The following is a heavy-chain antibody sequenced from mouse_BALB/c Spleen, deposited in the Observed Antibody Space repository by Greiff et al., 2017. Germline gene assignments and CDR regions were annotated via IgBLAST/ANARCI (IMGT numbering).Heavy chain of an antibody. CDR1: GYTFTDYN. D-gene: IGHD2-14*01. V-gene: IGHV1S29*02. J-gene: IGHJ3*01. CDR2: IYPYNGGT. CDR3: ARGGVRAY. Sequence: VQLKESGPELVKPGASVKISCKASGYTFTDYNMHWVKQSHGKSLEWIGYIYPYNGGTGYNQKFKSKATLTVDNSSSTAYMELRSLTSEDSAVYYCARGGVRAYWGQGTLVTVSA.